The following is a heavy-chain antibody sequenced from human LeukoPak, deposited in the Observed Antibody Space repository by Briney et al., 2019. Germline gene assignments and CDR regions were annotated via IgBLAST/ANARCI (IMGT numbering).Heavy chain of an antibody. CDR1: GFSFSYYA. CDR3: AKRIVVVIAALDY. D-gene: IGHD2-21*01. V-gene: IGHV3-23*01. J-gene: IGHJ4*02. CDR2: IGYRGGSI. Sequence: GGSLRLSCAASGFSFSYYAMSWVRQAPGKGLEWVSIIGYRGGSIYYGNSVKGRFTISRDNSKNTLYLQMNSLRAEDTAVYYCAKRIVVVIAALDYWGQGTLVTVSS.